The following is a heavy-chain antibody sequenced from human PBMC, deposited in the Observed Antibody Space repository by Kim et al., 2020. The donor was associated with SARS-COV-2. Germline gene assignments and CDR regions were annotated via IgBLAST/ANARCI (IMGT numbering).Heavy chain of an antibody. V-gene: IGHV1-69*13. CDR3: ARTGGKTSSSWYDWFDP. CDR1: GGTFSSYG. J-gene: IGHJ5*02. D-gene: IGHD6-13*01. Sequence: SVKVSCKASGGTFSSYGISWVRQAPGQGLEWMGGIIPIFGTANYAQKFQGRVTITADEFTSTAYMELSSLRSEDTAVYYCARTGGKTSSSWYDWFDPWGQGTLVTVSS. CDR2: IIPIFGTA.